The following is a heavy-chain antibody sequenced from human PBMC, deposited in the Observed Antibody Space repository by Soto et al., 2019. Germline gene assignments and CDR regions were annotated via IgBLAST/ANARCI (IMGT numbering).Heavy chain of an antibody. J-gene: IGHJ4*02. CDR2: ISGSGGST. Sequence: PGGSLRLSCAASGLAFSSYAMSWVLQAPGKGLEWVSAISGSGGSTYYADSVKGRFTISRDNSKNTLYLQMNSLRAEDTAVYYCEKDKPYYDILTGQDYWGQGTLVTVSS. D-gene: IGHD3-9*01. CDR1: GLAFSSYA. V-gene: IGHV3-23*01. CDR3: EKDKPYYDILTGQDY.